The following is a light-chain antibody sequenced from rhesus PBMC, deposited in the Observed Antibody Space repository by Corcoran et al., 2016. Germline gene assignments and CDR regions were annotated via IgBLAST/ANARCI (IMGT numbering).Light chain of an antibody. Sequence: QVILTQSPATLSLSPGERATLSCRASQSVSTYLAWYQQKPGQAPRLLIYGASSRATGIPDRFSGSGSGTDLTLTISSLEPEDVGVYHCYQHSSGYTFGPGTKLDIK. V-gene: IGKV3-10*01. J-gene: IGKJ3*01. CDR3: YQHSSGYT. CDR1: QSVSTY. CDR2: GAS.